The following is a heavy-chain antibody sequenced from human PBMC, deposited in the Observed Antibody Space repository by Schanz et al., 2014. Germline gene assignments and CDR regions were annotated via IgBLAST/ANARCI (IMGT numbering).Heavy chain of an antibody. V-gene: IGHV3-33*01. CDR3: ARDLISSGWYW. CDR2: IGYDGSEK. CDR1: GLNFDYYG. D-gene: IGHD6-19*01. J-gene: IGHJ4*02. Sequence: QVQLVESGGGVVQPGRSLRLSCATSGLNFDYYGMNWVRQAPGKGLEWVANIGYDGSEKYYVDSVKGRFTISRDNAKNSLYLQMNSLRVEDTAVYYCARDLISSGWYWWGQGTLVTVSS.